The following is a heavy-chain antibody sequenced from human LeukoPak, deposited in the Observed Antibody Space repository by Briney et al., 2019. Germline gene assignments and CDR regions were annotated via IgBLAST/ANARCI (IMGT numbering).Heavy chain of an antibody. J-gene: IGHJ4*02. V-gene: IGHV5-10-1*01. CDR3: ASPGPWISGGGDY. CDR1: GYSFTSYW. CDR2: IDPSDSYT. D-gene: IGHD5-12*01. Sequence: GESLRISCKGSGYSFTSYWITWVRQMPGKGLEWMGRIDPSDSYTHYSPSFQGHVTISADKSINTAYLQWSSLKASDTAMYYWASPGPWISGGGDYWGQGTLVTVSS.